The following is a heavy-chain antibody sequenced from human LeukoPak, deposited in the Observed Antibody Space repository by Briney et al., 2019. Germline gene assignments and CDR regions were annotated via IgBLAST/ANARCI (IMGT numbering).Heavy chain of an antibody. D-gene: IGHD3-3*01. CDR3: ASSITIFGVDNWYFDL. V-gene: IGHV3-13*01. CDR1: GFTFSSYD. J-gene: IGHJ2*01. CDR2: IGTAGDT. Sequence: PGGSLRLSCAASGFTFSSYDMHWVRQATGKGLEWVSAIGTAGDTCYLGSVKGRFTISRENAKNSLYLQMNSLRAGDTAVYYCASSITIFGVDNWYFDLWGRGTLVTVSS.